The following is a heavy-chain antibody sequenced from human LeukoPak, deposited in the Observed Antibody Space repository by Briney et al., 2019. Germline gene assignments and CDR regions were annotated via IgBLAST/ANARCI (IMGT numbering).Heavy chain of an antibody. D-gene: IGHD6-13*01. CDR1: GFPFSSYS. CDR2: IKPDGTTK. J-gene: IGHJ4*02. CDR3: ARSIPYGTTWYGRSDY. Sequence: GGSLRLSCAASGFPFSSYSMTWVRQAPGRGLEWVANIKPDGTTKFYVDSVKGRFTISRDDALNSLYLQMNSLRAEDTAIYYCARSIPYGTTWYGRSDYWGQGTLVTVSS. V-gene: IGHV3-7*03.